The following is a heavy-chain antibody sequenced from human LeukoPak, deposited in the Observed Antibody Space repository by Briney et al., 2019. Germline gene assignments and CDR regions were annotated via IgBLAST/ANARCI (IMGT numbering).Heavy chain of an antibody. D-gene: IGHD5-24*01. CDR1: GGSISSYY. CDR3: AGGRWLQLPVY. Sequence: PSETLSLTCTVSGGSISSYYWSWIRQPPGKGLEWIGSIYYSGSTNYNPSLKSRVTMSVDTSKNQFSLKLRSVTAADTAVYYCAGGRWLQLPVYWGQGTLATVSS. CDR2: IYYSGST. V-gene: IGHV4-59*01. J-gene: IGHJ4*02.